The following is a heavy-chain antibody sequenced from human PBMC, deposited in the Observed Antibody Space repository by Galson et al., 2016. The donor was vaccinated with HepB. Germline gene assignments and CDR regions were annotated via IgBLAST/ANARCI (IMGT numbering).Heavy chain of an antibody. Sequence: SLRLSCAASGFTLNIYTMYWVRQAPGKGLEWVAVISYDGKKKYIADSLKGRFTISRDNSKSTVYLQMNSLRAEDTAVYYCARGAGTVMTVIYFDHWGQGAPVTVSS. CDR3: ARGAGTVMTVIYFDH. CDR2: ISYDGKKK. V-gene: IGHV3-30*04. J-gene: IGHJ4*02. CDR1: GFTLNIYT. D-gene: IGHD2-21*02.